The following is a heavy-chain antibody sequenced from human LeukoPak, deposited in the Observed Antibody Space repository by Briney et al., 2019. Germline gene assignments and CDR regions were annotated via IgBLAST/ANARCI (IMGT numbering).Heavy chain of an antibody. CDR1: GYTFTSSG. D-gene: IGHD6-19*01. J-gene: IGHJ3*02. Sequence: ASVKVSCKASGYTFTSSGISWVRQAPGQGLEWMGWISAYNGNTNYAQKLQGRVTMTTDTSTSTAYMELRSLRSDDTAVYYCARDVKEWLVPDDAFDIWGQGTMVTVSS. CDR2: ISAYNGNT. CDR3: ARDVKEWLVPDDAFDI. V-gene: IGHV1-18*01.